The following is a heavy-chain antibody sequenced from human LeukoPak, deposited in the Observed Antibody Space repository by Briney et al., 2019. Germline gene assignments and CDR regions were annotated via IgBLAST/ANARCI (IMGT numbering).Heavy chain of an antibody. D-gene: IGHD5-12*01. CDR2: IIPIFGTT. CDR3: ARGDSGYDYGFDN. V-gene: IGHV1-69*05. Sequence: SVTVSCKASGGTFSSHAISWVRQAPGQGLEWVGGIIPIFGTTNYAQKFQGRVTITTDESTSTGYMELRSLRSDDTAVYYCARGDSGYDYGFDNWGQGTLVTVSS. J-gene: IGHJ4*02. CDR1: GGTFSSHA.